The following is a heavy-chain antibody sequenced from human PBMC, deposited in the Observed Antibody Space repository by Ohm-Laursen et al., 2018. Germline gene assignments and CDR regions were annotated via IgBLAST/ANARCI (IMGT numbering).Heavy chain of an antibody. CDR1: GGTFSSYA. V-gene: IGHV1-69*04. Sequence: SVKVSCNASGGTFSSYAISWVRQAPGQGLEWMGRIIPILGIANYAQKFQGRVTITADKSTSTAYMELSSLRSEDTAVYYCARYRSGSPTHYYYYGMDVWGQGTTVTVSS. CDR2: IIPILGIA. D-gene: IGHD3-10*01. CDR3: ARYRSGSPTHYYYYGMDV. J-gene: IGHJ6*02.